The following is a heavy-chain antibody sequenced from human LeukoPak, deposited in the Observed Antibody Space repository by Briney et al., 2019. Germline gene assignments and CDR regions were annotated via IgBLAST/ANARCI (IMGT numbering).Heavy chain of an antibody. V-gene: IGHV4-34*01. D-gene: IGHD2-2*01. Sequence: SETLSLTCAVYGGSFSGYYWSWIRQPPGKGLEWIGEINHSGSTNYNPSLKSRVTISVDTSKNQFSLKLSSVTAADTAVYYCARGTSVFRTPHFDYWGQGTLVTVSS. CDR2: INHSGST. CDR3: ARGTSVFRTPHFDY. J-gene: IGHJ4*02. CDR1: GGSFSGYY.